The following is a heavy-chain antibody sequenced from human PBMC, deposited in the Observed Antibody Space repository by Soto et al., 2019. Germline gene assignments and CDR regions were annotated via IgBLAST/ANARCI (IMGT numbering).Heavy chain of an antibody. Sequence: SGKASCNSGVYTFSDYYIQWVRQAPGQGLEYMGWISPKSGGAAYAQKFRGRVTMTTDTSTSTAYMELRSLRSDDTAVYYCARDMSNSGMEWVDHWGQGNLVTVSS. J-gene: IGHJ4*02. CDR3: ARDMSNSGMEWVDH. V-gene: IGHV1-2*02. CDR1: VYTFSDYY. D-gene: IGHD3-3*01. CDR2: ISPKSGGA.